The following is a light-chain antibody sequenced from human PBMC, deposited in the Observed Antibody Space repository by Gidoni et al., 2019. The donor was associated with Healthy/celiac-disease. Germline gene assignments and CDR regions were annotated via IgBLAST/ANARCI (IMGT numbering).Light chain of an antibody. CDR2: VVS. V-gene: IGKV3-20*01. CDR1: QSVSSSY. Sequence: ELVLTQSPGTLSLSPGERATLSCSASQSVSSSYLAWYQQKPVKSLRILISVVSSRATGIPDRFSGIGSWTDFTLTISRLAPEDFALYYCKQYGSSPLTFGGGTKVEIK. J-gene: IGKJ4*01. CDR3: KQYGSSPLT.